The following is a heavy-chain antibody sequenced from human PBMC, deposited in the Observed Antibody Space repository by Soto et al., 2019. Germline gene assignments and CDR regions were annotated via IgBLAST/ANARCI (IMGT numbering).Heavy chain of an antibody. Sequence: PGGSLRLSCAASGFTFSDYYMTWIRQAPGKGLEWVSYISSSGSSKYYADSVKGRFTISRDNAKNSVYLQMNSLRADDTAVYYCARDPQKGYYNGMDVWGQGTTVTVSS. J-gene: IGHJ6*02. CDR2: ISSSGSSK. CDR3: ARDPQKGYYNGMDV. V-gene: IGHV3-11*01. CDR1: GFTFSDYY. D-gene: IGHD3-22*01.